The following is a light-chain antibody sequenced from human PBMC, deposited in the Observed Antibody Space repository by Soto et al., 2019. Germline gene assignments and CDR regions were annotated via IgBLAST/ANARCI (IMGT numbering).Light chain of an antibody. CDR2: ATS. CDR3: HQYYNRPPWT. V-gene: IGKV3-15*01. J-gene: IGKJ1*01. CDR1: RSVDTD. Sequence: EILMTQAAATLPSSPGHSATLSCXXSRSVDTDLAWYQQKPGQAPRLLVFATSARATGVPDRFRGSRSGTDFTLTISSLQPEDSATYYCHQYYNRPPWTFGQGTKVDIK.